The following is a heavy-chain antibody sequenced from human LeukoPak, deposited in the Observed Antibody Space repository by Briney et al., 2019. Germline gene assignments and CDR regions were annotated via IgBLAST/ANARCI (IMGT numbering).Heavy chain of an antibody. CDR1: GFTFSSYG. V-gene: IGHV3-33*01. CDR3: ARDEEEAFDI. CDR2: IWYGGSNN. J-gene: IGHJ3*02. Sequence: GGSLTLSCAASGFTFSSYGMHWVRQAPGKGLEWAAVIWYGGSNNYYADSVRGRFTISRDTSKNTLYLLLNSLRAEDTAVYYCARDEEEAFDIWGQGTMVTVSS.